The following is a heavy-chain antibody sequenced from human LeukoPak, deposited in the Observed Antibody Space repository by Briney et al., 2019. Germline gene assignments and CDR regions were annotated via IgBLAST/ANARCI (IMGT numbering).Heavy chain of an antibody. CDR1: GFTFSSYA. CDR3: ANAGYTSVRYYFDY. CDR2: IRDRGDT. V-gene: IGHV3-23*01. J-gene: IGHJ4*02. D-gene: IGHD6-19*01. Sequence: GGSLRLSCAASGFTFSSYAMSWVRQAPGKGLEWVSIIRDRGDTYYADSVKGRFTISRDNFKNTLYLQMNSLRAEDTAVYYCANAGYTSVRYYFDYWGQGTLVTVSS.